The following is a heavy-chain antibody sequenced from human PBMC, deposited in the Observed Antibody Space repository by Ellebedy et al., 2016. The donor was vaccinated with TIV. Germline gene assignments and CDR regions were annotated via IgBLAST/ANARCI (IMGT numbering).Heavy chain of an antibody. D-gene: IGHD3-9*01. Sequence: GESLKISCAASGFTFSSYEMNWVRQAPGKGLEWVSYISRGGSTIYYADSVKGRFTISRDNAKNSLYLQMNSLRAEDTAVYYCAREDYDTLTGYYVWGDYWGQGTLVTVSS. V-gene: IGHV3-48*03. CDR1: GFTFSSYE. CDR2: ISRGGSTI. CDR3: AREDYDTLTGYYVWGDY. J-gene: IGHJ4*02.